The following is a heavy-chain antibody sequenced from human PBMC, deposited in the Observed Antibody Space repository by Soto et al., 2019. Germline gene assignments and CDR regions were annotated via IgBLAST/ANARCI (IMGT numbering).Heavy chain of an antibody. D-gene: IGHD6-19*01. CDR3: VRAPEQRPIDF. CDR1: GFTFSGCA. V-gene: IGHV3-23*01. J-gene: IGHJ4*01. Sequence: WGSLRLSCAASGFTFSGCAMGWVRQAPGKGLEWVSAMTGGGVTTYYADSVKGRFTISRDNSRTTLYLQMNDLRAEDTAVYYCVRAPEQRPIDFWGHGSLVTVSS. CDR2: MTGGGVTT.